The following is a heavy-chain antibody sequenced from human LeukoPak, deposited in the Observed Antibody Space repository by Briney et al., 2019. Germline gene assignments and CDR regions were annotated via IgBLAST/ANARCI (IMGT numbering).Heavy chain of an antibody. D-gene: IGHD2-2*01. J-gene: IGHJ4*02. Sequence: AGGSLRLSCAASGFTFSSYSMNWVRQTPGKGLEWVSYISSSSSTIYYADSVKGRFTISRDNAKNSLYLQMNSLRDEDTAVYYCAGPIVVVPAALTADDYWGQGTLVTVSS. CDR1: GFTFSSYS. V-gene: IGHV3-48*02. CDR3: AGPIVVVPAALTADDY. CDR2: ISSSSSTI.